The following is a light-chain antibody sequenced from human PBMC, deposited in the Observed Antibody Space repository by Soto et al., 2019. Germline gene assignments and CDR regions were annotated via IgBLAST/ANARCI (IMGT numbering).Light chain of an antibody. CDR2: EDN. V-gene: IGLV6-57*01. CDR1: SGSIGSSY. J-gene: IGLJ3*02. Sequence: NFMLTQPHSVSESPGKTVTISCTRSSGSIGSSYVQWYQQRPGSSPTTVIFEDNQRPTGVPVRFSGSIDSSSNSASLAISGLRTEDEADYYCQSYDTSNPLVFGGGTKVTVL. CDR3: QSYDTSNPLV.